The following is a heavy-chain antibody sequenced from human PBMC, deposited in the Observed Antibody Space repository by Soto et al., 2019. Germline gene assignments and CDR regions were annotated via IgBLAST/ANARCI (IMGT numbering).Heavy chain of an antibody. V-gene: IGHV4-30-4*01. D-gene: IGHD5-18*01. CDR3: ARQGYSYGLYYFDY. CDR2: IYYSGST. CDR1: GGSISSGDYY. Sequence: SETLSLTCTVSGGSISSGDYYWSWIRQPPGKGLEWIGYIYYSGSTYYNPSLKSRVTISVDTSKNQFSLKLSSVTAADTAVYYCARQGYSYGLYYFDYWCQGTLVTVSS. J-gene: IGHJ4*02.